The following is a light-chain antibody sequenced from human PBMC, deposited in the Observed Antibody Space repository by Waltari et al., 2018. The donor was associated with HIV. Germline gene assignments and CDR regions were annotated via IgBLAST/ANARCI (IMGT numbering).Light chain of an antibody. Sequence: HSVLTQPASMSGSLGQSITISCLGSSIDVGGFNYVSWYQQSPDKAPRLVIYDVSNRPSGVSGRFSGSKSGSAASLTISGLQPEDEADYYCCSYSSSGTVLFGGGTRLTVL. CDR2: DVS. J-gene: IGLJ2*01. CDR1: SIDVGGFNY. V-gene: IGLV2-14*03. CDR3: CSYSSSGTVL.